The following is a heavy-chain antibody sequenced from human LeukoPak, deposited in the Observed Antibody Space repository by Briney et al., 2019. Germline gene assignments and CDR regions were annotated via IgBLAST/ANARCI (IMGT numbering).Heavy chain of an antibody. CDR1: GYSENFYG. CDR3: AGSLGYCTSYVCYLKY. D-gene: IGHD2-8*01. CDR2: ISAQHGQT. Sequence: AASVKVSCETSGYSENFYGITWVRQVAGQGLEWMGWISAQHGQTEYAPNSQDRVTMTTDTYTSTAYMELRSLRSDDTAVYYCAGSLGYCTSYVCYLKYWGQGTLVTVSS. V-gene: IGHV1-18*01. J-gene: IGHJ4*02.